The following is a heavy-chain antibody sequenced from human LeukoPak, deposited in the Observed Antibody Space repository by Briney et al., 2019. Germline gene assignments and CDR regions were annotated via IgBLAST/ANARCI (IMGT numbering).Heavy chain of an antibody. D-gene: IGHD3-9*01. J-gene: IGHJ6*02. CDR3: ARDRYYSGMDV. V-gene: IGHV4-4*02. Sequence: ETLSLTCPVSGGTISSSNWWSWVRQPPGKGLEGIGEIYHSGSTNYNPSVKSRVTISVDTSKNQFSLKLSSVTAADTAVYYCARDRYYSGMDVWGQGTTVTVSS. CDR2: IYHSGST. CDR1: GGTISSSNW.